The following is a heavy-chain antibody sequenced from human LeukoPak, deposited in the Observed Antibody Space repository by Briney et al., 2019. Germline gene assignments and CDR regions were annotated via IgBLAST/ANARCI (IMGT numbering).Heavy chain of an antibody. V-gene: IGHV3-23*01. D-gene: IGHD5-12*01. CDR3: AKGYDRGERLFDY. CDR1: GFTFSSYA. J-gene: IGHJ4*02. CDR2: ISGRGGRT. Sequence: PGGFLRLSCGALGFTFSSYAMSGGGKAPGKGLDCVSGISGRGGRTSSAHPVKGRFTISRDNSQHTLYLQLNSLRAEDTAVYYCAKGYDRGERLFDYWGQGTLVTVSS.